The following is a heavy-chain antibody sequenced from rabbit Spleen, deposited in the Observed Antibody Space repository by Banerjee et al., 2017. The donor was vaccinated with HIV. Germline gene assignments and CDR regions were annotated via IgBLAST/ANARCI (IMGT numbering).Heavy chain of an antibody. V-gene: IGHV1S47*01. D-gene: IGHD1-1*01. J-gene: IGHJ4*01. Sequence: QEQLVESGGGLVTLGGSLKLSCKASGIDFSSYGISWVRQAPGKGLEWIAYIYPDYGSTDYASWVNGRFTISLDNAQNPVFLQMTSLTAADSASYCCARYASSSGDPCYFNLWGPGTLVTVS. CDR1: GIDFSSYG. CDR2: IYPDYGST. CDR3: ARYASSSGDPCYFNL.